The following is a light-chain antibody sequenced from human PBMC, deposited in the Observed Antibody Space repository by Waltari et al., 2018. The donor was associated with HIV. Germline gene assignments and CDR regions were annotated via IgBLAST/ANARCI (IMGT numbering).Light chain of an antibody. V-gene: IGKV3-15*01. CDR1: QSISSS. J-gene: IGKJ4*01. Sequence: EIVMTQSPATLSVSPGERAALSCRASQSISSSLVWYQQKPGQAPRVLIYGASTRATGIPARFSGSGSGTEFTLTISSLQSEDFAVYYCQQYNNWPRLTFGGGTKVEIK. CDR2: GAS. CDR3: QQYNNWPRLT.